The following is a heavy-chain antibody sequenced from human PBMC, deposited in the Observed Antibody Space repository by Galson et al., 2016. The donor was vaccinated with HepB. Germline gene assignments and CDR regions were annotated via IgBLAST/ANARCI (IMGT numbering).Heavy chain of an antibody. D-gene: IGHD2-15*01. CDR3: AKVVVASSPLDY. Sequence: SLRLSCAASGFTFSSYAMTWVRQAPGKGLEWVSVISGSAVSTTYADSVKGRFTVSRDNSKNTLFLQMNSLRAEDTAVYYCAKVVVASSPLDYWGQGTLVTVSS. CDR2: ISGSAVST. V-gene: IGHV3-23*01. CDR1: GFTFSSYA. J-gene: IGHJ4*02.